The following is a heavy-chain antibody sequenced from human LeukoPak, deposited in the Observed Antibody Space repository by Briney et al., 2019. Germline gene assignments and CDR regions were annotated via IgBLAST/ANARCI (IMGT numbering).Heavy chain of an antibody. CDR1: GLTFSSYS. Sequence: PGGSLRLSCAASGLTFSSYSMNWVRQAPGKGLEWVSSISSSSSYIYYADSVKGRFTISRDNAKNSLYLQMNSLRAEDTAVYYCARVSTKAIDYGDDWGQGTLVTVSS. V-gene: IGHV3-21*01. CDR2: ISSSSSYI. J-gene: IGHJ4*02. CDR3: ARVSTKAIDYGDD.